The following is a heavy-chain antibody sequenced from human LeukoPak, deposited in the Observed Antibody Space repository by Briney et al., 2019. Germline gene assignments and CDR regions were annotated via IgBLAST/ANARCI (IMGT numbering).Heavy chain of an antibody. CDR3: ARLAVCGGDCFAFDI. J-gene: IGHJ3*02. Sequence: SETLSLTCTVSGGSISSYYWSWIRQPPGKGLEWIGYIYYSGSTNYNPSLKSRVTISVDTSKNQISLKLSSVTAADTAVYYCARLAVCGGDCFAFDIWGQGTMVTVSS. D-gene: IGHD2-21*02. CDR2: IYYSGST. CDR1: GGSISSYY. V-gene: IGHV4-59*01.